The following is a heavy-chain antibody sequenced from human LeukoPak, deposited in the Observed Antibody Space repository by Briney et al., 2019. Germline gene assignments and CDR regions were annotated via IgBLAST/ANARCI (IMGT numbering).Heavy chain of an antibody. V-gene: IGHV3-7*01. J-gene: IGHJ4*02. Sequence: GGSLRLSCVASGFTFSRSWMYWVRQAPGKGLEWVANIKEDGSQTYYVDSAKGRFTISRDNAKNSLYLQMDSLRVEDTAIYYCAKSLDYWGRRTLVTVSS. CDR3: AKSLDY. CDR1: GFTFSRSW. CDR2: IKEDGSQT.